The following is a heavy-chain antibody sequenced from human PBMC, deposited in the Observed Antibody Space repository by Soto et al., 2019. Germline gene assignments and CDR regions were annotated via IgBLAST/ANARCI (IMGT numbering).Heavy chain of an antibody. V-gene: IGHV4-30-2*01. CDR3: ARAAAGTGDFDF. Sequence: SETLSLTCAVSGGSISSDSYSWSWIRQPPGKGLEWIGYIYPSGSTSYNPSLKSRVTISVDRSKRQFSLKLTSVTAADTAVYYCARAAAGTGDFDFWGPGTLVTVS. CDR1: GGSISSDSYS. J-gene: IGHJ4*02. D-gene: IGHD6-13*01. CDR2: IYPSGST.